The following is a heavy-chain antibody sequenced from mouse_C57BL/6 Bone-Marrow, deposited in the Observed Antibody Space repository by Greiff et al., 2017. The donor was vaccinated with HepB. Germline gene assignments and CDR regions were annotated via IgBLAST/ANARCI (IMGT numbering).Heavy chain of an antibody. V-gene: IGHV1-55*01. D-gene: IGHD1-1*01. CDR3: ANYYGSSYLYFDV. Sequence: QVQLQQPGAELVKPGASVKMSCKASGYTFTSYWINWVKQRPGQGLEWIGDIYPGSGSTNYNEKFKSKATLTVDTSSSTAYMQLSSLTSEYSAVYYCANYYGSSYLYFDVWGTGTTVTVSS. CDR2: IYPGSGST. CDR1: GYTFTSYW. J-gene: IGHJ1*03.